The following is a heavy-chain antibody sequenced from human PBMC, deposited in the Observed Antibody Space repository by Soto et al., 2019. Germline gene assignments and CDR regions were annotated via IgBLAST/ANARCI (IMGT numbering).Heavy chain of an antibody. J-gene: IGHJ6*01. V-gene: IGHV3-33*01. Sequence: GGSLRLSCAASGFTFNNNVLQWVRQAPGKGLEWVATIWYDGTNKYYADSVKVRFTISRDNSKNTVYLHLNSMRAEDSAVYYSARARYSSTSPGLGGWGRGTT. CDR1: GFTFNNNV. CDR3: ARARYSSTSPGLGG. CDR2: IWYDGTNK. D-gene: IGHD4-4*01.